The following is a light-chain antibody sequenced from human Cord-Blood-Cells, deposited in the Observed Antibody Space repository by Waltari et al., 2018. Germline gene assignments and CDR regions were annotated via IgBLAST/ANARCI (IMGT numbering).Light chain of an antibody. V-gene: IGKV3-11*01. Sequence: EIVLTQSPATLSLSPGERATLSCRASQSVSSYLAWYQQKPVQAPRLLIYDASNRATVIPARFSGSGSGTDFTLTISSLEPEDFAVYYCQQRSNWPPLFAFGPGTKVDIK. CDR1: QSVSSY. J-gene: IGKJ3*01. CDR2: DAS. CDR3: QQRSNWPPLFA.